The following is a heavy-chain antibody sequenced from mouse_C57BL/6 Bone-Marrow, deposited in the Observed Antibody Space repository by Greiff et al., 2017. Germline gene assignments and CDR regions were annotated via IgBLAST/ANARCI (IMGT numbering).Heavy chain of an antibody. V-gene: IGHV6-3*01. CDR2: IRLKSDNYAT. D-gene: IGHD2-5*01. CDR1: GFTFSNYW. Sequence: EVQRVESGGGLVQPGGSMKLSCVASGFTFSNYWMNWVRQSPEKGLEWVAQIRLKSDNYATHYAESVKGRFTISRDDSKSSVYLQMNNLRAEDTGIYYCTGGTYYSNFFYAMDYWGQGTSVTVSS. CDR3: TGGTYYSNFFYAMDY. J-gene: IGHJ4*01.